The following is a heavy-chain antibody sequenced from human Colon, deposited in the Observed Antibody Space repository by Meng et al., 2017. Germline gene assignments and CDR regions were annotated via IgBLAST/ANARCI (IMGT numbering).Heavy chain of an antibody. D-gene: IGHD1-26*01. CDR1: GFSFSSNF. J-gene: IGHJ4*02. Sequence: GESLKISCAASGFSFSSNFMSWVRQAPGKGLEWVASIKHDGSEEGYVDSVKGRFTISRDNTKNSLYLQMNSLRAEDTAVYYCAKNRVGPDFWGQGRLVTVSS. CDR2: IKHDGSEE. CDR3: AKNRVGPDF. V-gene: IGHV3-7*01.